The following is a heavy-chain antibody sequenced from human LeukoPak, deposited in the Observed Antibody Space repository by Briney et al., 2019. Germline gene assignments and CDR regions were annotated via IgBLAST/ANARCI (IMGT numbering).Heavy chain of an antibody. CDR3: ASFYDSSGYYYFPGTNWFDP. D-gene: IGHD3-22*01. Sequence: SETLSLTCTVSGGSISSSSYYWGWIRQPPGKGLEWIGSIYYSGSTYYNPSLKSRVTISVDTSKNQFSLKLSSATAADTAVYYCASFYDSSGYYYFPGTNWFDPWGQGTLVTVSS. V-gene: IGHV4-39*01. CDR1: GGSISSSSYY. J-gene: IGHJ5*02. CDR2: IYYSGST.